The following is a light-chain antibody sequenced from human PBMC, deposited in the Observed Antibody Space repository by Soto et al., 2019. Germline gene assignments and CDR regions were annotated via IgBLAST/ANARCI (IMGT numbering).Light chain of an antibody. CDR2: DVS. Sequence: QSVLTQPASVSGSPGQSITISCTGSSSDVGGYNYVPWYQQHPGKAPKLMIYDVSNRPSGVSNRFSGSKSGNTASLTITGLQAEDEADYYCSSYTSSGTLYVFGTGTKVTVL. CDR1: SSDVGGYNY. V-gene: IGLV2-14*01. J-gene: IGLJ1*01. CDR3: SSYTSSGTLYV.